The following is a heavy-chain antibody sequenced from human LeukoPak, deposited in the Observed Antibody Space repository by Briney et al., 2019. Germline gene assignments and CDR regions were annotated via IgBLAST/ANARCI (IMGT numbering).Heavy chain of an antibody. V-gene: IGHV1-3*01. Sequence: ASVKVSCKASGYTFTTFAMHWVRQAPGQRLEWMGWINAGNGNTKYSQKFQGRVTITRDTSARTVYMELNSLRSEDTAVYYCARVPTVTSWFDPWGQGTQVTVSS. CDR3: ARVPTVTSWFDP. J-gene: IGHJ5*02. CDR2: INAGNGNT. CDR1: GYTFTTFA. D-gene: IGHD4-17*01.